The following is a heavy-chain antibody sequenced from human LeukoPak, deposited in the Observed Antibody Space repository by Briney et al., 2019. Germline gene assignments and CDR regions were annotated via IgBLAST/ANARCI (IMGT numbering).Heavy chain of an antibody. V-gene: IGHV3-23*01. J-gene: IGHJ4*02. CDR2: ISPSADIT. D-gene: IGHD5-24*01. CDR1: GCTFRNYG. CDR3: AKDDAWLQFND. Sequence: PGGSLRLFCAVSGCTFRNYGMTWVRQAPGKGLEWISGISPSADITYYADSVKGRFTISRDNSENTVYLHMSSLRAGDTAVYFCAKDDAWLQFNDWGQGTLVTVSS.